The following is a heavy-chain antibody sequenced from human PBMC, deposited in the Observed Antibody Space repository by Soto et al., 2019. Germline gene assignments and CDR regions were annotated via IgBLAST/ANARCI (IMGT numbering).Heavy chain of an antibody. D-gene: IGHD3-22*01. CDR2: ITHDGSQK. V-gene: IGHV3-30*03. Sequence: GGSLRLSCAASGFTVSSYSMYWVRQAPGKGLEWVAVITHDGSQKYYADYVKGRFTISRDNSKNTLFLQMNSVREDDTAVYYCARDPFDYDSGIVPPPSRGFDYWGQGILVTVSS. CDR3: ARDPFDYDSGIVPPPSRGFDY. J-gene: IGHJ4*02. CDR1: GFTVSSYS.